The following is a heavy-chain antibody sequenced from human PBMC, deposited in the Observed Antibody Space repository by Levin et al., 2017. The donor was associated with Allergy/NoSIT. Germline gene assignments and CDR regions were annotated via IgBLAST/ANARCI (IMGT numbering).Heavy chain of an antibody. CDR3: ARDHTAMVTQYYYYYMDV. J-gene: IGHJ6*03. D-gene: IGHD5-18*01. CDR1: GFTFSSYS. Sequence: GGSLRLSCAASGFTFSSYSMNWVRQAPGKGLEWVSYISSSSSTIYYADSVKGRFTISRDNAKNSLYLQMNSLRAEDTAVYYCARDHTAMVTQYYYYYMDVWGKGTTVTVSS. CDR2: ISSSSSTI. V-gene: IGHV3-48*01.